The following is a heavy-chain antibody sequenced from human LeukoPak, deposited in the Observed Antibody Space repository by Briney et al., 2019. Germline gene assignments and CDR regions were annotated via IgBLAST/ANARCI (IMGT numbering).Heavy chain of an antibody. CDR2: LSSSSTYI. D-gene: IGHD3-22*01. V-gene: IGHV3-21*01. CDR3: ARDLPVYYYDSSGYYHDAFDI. J-gene: IGHJ3*02. CDR1: GFTVSSYS. Sequence: AGSLRCSGAGYGFTVSSYSMNWDRQAPGMGLEGVSTLSSSSTYIYYADSVKGRFTIPRDNAKNSLYLQMNSLRAEDTAVYYCARDLPVYYYDSSGYYHDAFDIWGQGTMVTVSS.